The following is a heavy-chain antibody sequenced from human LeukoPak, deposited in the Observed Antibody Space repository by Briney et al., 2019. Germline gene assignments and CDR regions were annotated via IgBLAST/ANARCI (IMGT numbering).Heavy chain of an antibody. V-gene: IGHV3-48*01. D-gene: IGHD3-10*01. J-gene: IGHJ4*02. Sequence: GGSLRLSCAASGFTFSSYSMNWVRQAPGKGLEWVPYISSSSSTIYYADSVKGRFTISRDNAKNSLYLQMNSLRAEDTAVYYCARGGFGELFSSDYWGQGTLVTVSS. CDR1: GFTFSSYS. CDR2: ISSSSSTI. CDR3: ARGGFGELFSSDY.